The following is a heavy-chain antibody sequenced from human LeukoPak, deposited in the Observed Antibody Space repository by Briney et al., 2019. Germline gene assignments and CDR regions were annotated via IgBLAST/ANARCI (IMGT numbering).Heavy chain of an antibody. D-gene: IGHD6-13*01. CDR1: GFTFSSYA. V-gene: IGHV3-23*01. Sequence: GGSLRLPCAASGFTFSSYAMSWVRQAPGKGLEWVSAISGSGDSTYYGDSMKGRFTISRDNSKNTLYLQMNSLRAEDTAVYYCAKTRPLDSSSWSHGDYWGQGTLVTVSS. CDR3: AKTRPLDSSSWSHGDY. CDR2: ISGSGDST. J-gene: IGHJ4*02.